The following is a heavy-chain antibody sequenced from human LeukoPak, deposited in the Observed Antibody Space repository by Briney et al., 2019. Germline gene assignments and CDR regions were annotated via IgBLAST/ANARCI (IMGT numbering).Heavy chain of an antibody. CDR2: ISGSGGST. Sequence: GGSLRLSCAASGFTFSSYAMSWVRQAPGKGLEWVSAISGSGGSTYYADSVKGRFTISRDNPKNTLYLQMNSLRAEDTAVYYCAKAHSSGWSTFDYWGQGTLVTVSS. CDR3: AKAHSSGWSTFDY. V-gene: IGHV3-23*01. CDR1: GFTFSSYA. D-gene: IGHD6-19*01. J-gene: IGHJ4*02.